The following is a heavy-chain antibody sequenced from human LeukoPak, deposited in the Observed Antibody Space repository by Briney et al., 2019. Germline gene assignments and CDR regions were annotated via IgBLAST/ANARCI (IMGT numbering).Heavy chain of an antibody. CDR1: GYTFTSYG. D-gene: IGHD2-15*01. V-gene: IGHV1-18*01. J-gene: IGHJ5*02. CDR2: ISAYNGNT. CDR3: ARLARYHCSGGGCPNWFDP. Sequence: GASVKVSCKASGYTFTSYGISWVRQAPGQGLEWMGWISAYNGNTNYAQKLQGRVTMTTDTSTSTAYMELRSLRSDDTAVYYCARLARYHCSGGGCPNWFDPWGQGTLVTVSS.